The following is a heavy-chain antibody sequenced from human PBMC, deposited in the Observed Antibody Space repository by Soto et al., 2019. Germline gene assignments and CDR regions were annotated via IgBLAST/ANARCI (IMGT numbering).Heavy chain of an antibody. CDR1: GYSFTSYV. J-gene: IGHJ5*02. CDR2: IDPTDSYT. Sequence: GGSLKISFRFSGYSFTSYVVVLGLQVPGKGLEWMGRIDPTDSYTNYSPSFQCHVKFSVDNSISTAYLKWSSLNAPDTAVYYCARLNSRHATNGQFDHWGQGTLVTVSS. D-gene: IGHD4-4*01. V-gene: IGHV5-10-1*01. CDR3: ARLNSRHATNGQFDH.